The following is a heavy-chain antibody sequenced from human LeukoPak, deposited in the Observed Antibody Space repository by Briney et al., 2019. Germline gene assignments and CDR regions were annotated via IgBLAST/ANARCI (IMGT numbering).Heavy chain of an antibody. CDR3: ARGPVRTHGMDV. Sequence: GASVKVSCKASGYTFSIYDINWVRQAPGQGLEWMGWKNPNSGRTGFAQKFQGRLTMTTDTSISTAYMELSSLTSEDTAVYYCARGPVRTHGMDVWGQGTTVTVSS. CDR2: KNPNSGRT. V-gene: IGHV1-8*01. CDR1: GYTFSIYD. J-gene: IGHJ6*02.